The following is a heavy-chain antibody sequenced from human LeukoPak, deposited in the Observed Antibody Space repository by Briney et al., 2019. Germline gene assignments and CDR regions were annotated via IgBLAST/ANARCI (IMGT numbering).Heavy chain of an antibody. CDR2: IYYSGST. V-gene: IGHV4-30-4*08. CDR1: GGSISSGDYY. D-gene: IGHD6-19*01. Sequence: SETLSLTCTVSGGSISSGDYYWSWIRQPPGKGLEWIGYIYYSGSTYYNPSLKSRVTISVDTSKNQFSLKLSSVTAADTAVYYCARGYSSGWYYFDYWGQGTLVTVSS. CDR3: ARGYSSGWYYFDY. J-gene: IGHJ4*02.